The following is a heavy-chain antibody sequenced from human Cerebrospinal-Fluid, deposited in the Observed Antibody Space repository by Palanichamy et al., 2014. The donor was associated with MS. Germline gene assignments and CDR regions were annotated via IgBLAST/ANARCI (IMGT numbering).Heavy chain of an antibody. Sequence: QVRLVQSGAEVKKPGASVKVSCKASGNTFTITWVRQAPGQGLEWMGWISAYNGHTNYAQKLQGRVTMTTDTSRTTAYMELRSLRFDDTAVYYCARDSRGFADIWGQGTLVTVFS. V-gene: IGHV1-18*01. J-gene: IGHJ4*02. CDR3: ARDSRGFADI. CDR1: GNTFT. CDR2: ISAYNGHT.